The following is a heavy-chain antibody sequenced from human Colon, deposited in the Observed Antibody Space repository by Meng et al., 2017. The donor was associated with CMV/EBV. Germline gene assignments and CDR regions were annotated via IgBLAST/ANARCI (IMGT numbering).Heavy chain of an antibody. V-gene: IGHV3-15*07. CDR2: IRSESVGGTT. Sequence: FTFRTAWMKWVRQAPGNGLEWVGRIRSESVGGTTDYSAPVKGRFTISRDDSKNTVYLHMNNLKTEDTAVYYCATEVLKWLGSESVDFWGQGTLVTVSS. CDR3: ATEVLKWLGSESVDF. CDR1: FTFRTAW. D-gene: IGHD3-10*01. J-gene: IGHJ4*02.